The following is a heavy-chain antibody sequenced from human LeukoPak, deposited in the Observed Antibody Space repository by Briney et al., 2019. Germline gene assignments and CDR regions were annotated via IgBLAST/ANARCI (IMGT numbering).Heavy chain of an antibody. V-gene: IGHV4-39*01. CDR3: ARRGYDFWSGYYHDY. J-gene: IGHJ4*02. CDR1: GGSISSSSYY. Sequence: SETLSLTCTVSGGSISSSSYYWGWIRQPPGKGLEWIGSIYYSGSTYYNPSLKSRVTISVDTSKNQFSLKLSSVTAADTAVYYCARRGYDFWSGYYHDYWGQGTLVTVSS. D-gene: IGHD3-3*01. CDR2: IYYSGST.